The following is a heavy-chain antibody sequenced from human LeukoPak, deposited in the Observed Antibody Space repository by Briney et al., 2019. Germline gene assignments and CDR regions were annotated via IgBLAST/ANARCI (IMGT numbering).Heavy chain of an antibody. V-gene: IGHV4-59*01. CDR1: GGSISPYY. D-gene: IGHD6-19*01. CDR2: MYYTGST. J-gene: IGHJ4*02. CDR3: ARETSYRSGLSLFDY. Sequence: SETLSLTCTVSGGSISPYYWSWLPQPPGKGLEWIGYMYYTGSTKYNPSLKSRVTISVDTSKNQFSLKLSSVTAADTAVYYCARETSYRSGLSLFDYWGQGTLVPVSS.